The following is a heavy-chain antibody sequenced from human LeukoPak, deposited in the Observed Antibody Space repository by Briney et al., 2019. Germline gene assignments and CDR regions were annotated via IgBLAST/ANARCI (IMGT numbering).Heavy chain of an antibody. CDR3: AREGPVAGNFDY. J-gene: IGHJ4*02. CDR1: GFTFITCA. CDR2: ISYHGSNK. Sequence: PGRSLRLSCAASGFTFITCAMHWVRQAPGKGLEWVAVISYHGSNKDYADSVKGRFTISRDNSKNTLYLEMNSLGAEDTAVYYCAREGPVAGNFDYWGQGTLVTVSS. D-gene: IGHD6-19*01. V-gene: IGHV3-30-3*01.